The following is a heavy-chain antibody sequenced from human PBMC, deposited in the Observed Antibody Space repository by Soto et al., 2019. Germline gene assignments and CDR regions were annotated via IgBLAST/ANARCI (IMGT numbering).Heavy chain of an antibody. J-gene: IGHJ4*02. CDR3: ARGQDYYDNSGYYFDY. CDR2: IYYSGST. D-gene: IGHD3-22*01. CDR1: GGSISSSSYY. Sequence: SETLSLTCTVSGGSISSSSYYWGWIRQPPGKGLEWIGSIYYSGSTYYNPSLKSRVTISVDTSKNQFSLKLSSVTAADTAVYYCARGQDYYDNSGYYFDYWGQGTLVTVSS. V-gene: IGHV4-39*01.